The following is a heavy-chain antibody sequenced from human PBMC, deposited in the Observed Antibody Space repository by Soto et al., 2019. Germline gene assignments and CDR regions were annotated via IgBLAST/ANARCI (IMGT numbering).Heavy chain of an antibody. V-gene: IGHV4-31*03. J-gene: IGHJ5*02. D-gene: IGHD2-8*01. CDR2: IYYRGST. CDR1: GGSISGGRYY. Sequence: SETLSLTCTVSGGSISGGRYYWIWIRQHPGKGLEWIAYIYYRGSTYYNPSLKSRVTISVDTSKNQFSLKVSSVTAADTAVYYCARSERDLLLMVSWGQGTLVTVSS. CDR3: ARSERDLLLMVS.